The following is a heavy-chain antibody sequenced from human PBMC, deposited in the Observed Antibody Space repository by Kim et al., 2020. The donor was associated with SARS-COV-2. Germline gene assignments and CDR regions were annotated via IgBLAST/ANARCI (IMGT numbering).Heavy chain of an antibody. CDR1: GFIFIDSA. V-gene: IGHV3-9*01. D-gene: IGHD6-19*01. CDR2: ITGYSGNR. CDR3: TKASSGWYSLLDY. Sequence: SGFIFIDSAMHWVRQAPVKGLEWVAGITGYSGNREYADSVEGRFTISRDNAKDSLFLQMDSLRVEDTAFYYCTKASSGWYSLLDYWGPGTLAT. J-gene: IGHJ4*02.